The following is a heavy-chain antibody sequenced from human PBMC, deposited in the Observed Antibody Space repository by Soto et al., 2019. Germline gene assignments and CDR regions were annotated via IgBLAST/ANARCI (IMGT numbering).Heavy chain of an antibody. V-gene: IGHV3-73*01. Sequence: EVKLVESGGGLVQPGGSLRLSCVASGFNFSASAMHWVRQASGKGLEWVGRIRNKTNNYATAYGVPVEGRFTISRDASKNTVYLQMSSLKTEDTAVYYCVRHYDDWGQGTLLTVSS. CDR1: GFNFSASA. J-gene: IGHJ4*02. CDR2: IRNKTNNYAT. CDR3: VRHYDD.